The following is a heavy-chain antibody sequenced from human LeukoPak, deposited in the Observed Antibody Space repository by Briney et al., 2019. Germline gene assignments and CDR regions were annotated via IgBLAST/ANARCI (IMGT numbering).Heavy chain of an antibody. D-gene: IGHD6-25*01. CDR1: GFTFSSYS. J-gene: IGHJ4*02. V-gene: IGHV3-21*01. CDR3: ARGAATNDY. CDR2: ISSSSSYI. Sequence: GGSLRLSCAASGFTFSSYSMNRVRQAPGKGLEWVSSISSSSSYIYYAGSVKGRFTISRDNAKNSLYLQMNSLRAEDTAVYYCARGAATNDYWGQGTLVTVSS.